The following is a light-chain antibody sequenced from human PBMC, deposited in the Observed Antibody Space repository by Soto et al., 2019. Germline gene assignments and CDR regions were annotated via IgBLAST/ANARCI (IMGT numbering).Light chain of an antibody. Sequence: EIVLTQSPATLSLSPGERATLSCRASQSVSNNLAWYQQKPGQAPRLLIYDASNRATGIPARFSGSGSGTDFTLTISSLEPADFAVYYCQQRGDWPRTFGQGTKVEIK. CDR1: QSVSNN. J-gene: IGKJ1*01. CDR2: DAS. CDR3: QQRGDWPRT. V-gene: IGKV3-11*01.